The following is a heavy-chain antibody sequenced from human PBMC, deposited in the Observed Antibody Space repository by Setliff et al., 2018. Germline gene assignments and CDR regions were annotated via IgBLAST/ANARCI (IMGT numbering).Heavy chain of an antibody. CDR2: KSNRGDT. V-gene: IGHV4-59*01. CDR3: ARAVDSSGYFPYWYFDL. J-gene: IGHJ2*01. Sequence: SETLSLTCTVSGGSIGTSFWNWIRQSPGKGLEWIGYKSNRGDTNSNPSLRSRLTMSVDTSKSQFSLNLTSVTAADTAVYFCARAVDSSGYFPYWYFDLWGRGALVTVSS. D-gene: IGHD3-22*01. CDR1: GGSIGTSF.